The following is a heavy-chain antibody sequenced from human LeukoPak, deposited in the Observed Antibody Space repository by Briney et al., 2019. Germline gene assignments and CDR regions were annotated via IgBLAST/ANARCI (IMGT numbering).Heavy chain of an antibody. Sequence: PGGSLRLSCAASGFTVSSNYMSWVRQAPGKGLEWVSVIYSGGSTYYADSVKGRFTISRDNSKNTLYLQMNSLRAEDTAVYYCARWGGTAMVGILPDYWGQGTLVTVSS. D-gene: IGHD5-18*01. CDR2: IYSGGST. J-gene: IGHJ4*02. V-gene: IGHV3-66*01. CDR1: GFTVSSNY. CDR3: ARWGGTAMVGILPDY.